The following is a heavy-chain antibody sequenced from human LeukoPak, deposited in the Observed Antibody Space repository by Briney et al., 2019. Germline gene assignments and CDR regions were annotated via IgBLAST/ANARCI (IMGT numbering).Heavy chain of an antibody. D-gene: IGHD6-13*01. J-gene: IGHJ4*02. CDR1: GGSFSGYY. CDR2: INHSGST. Sequence: SETLSLTCAVYGGSFSGYYWSWIRQPPGKGLEWIGEINHSGSTNYHPSPKSRVTISVETSKNQFSLKLSSVAAAVTAVYYYASFRNTGYSSRGPQGHHDYWGQGTLVTVSS. V-gene: IGHV4-34*01. CDR3: ASFRNTGYSSRGPQGHHDY.